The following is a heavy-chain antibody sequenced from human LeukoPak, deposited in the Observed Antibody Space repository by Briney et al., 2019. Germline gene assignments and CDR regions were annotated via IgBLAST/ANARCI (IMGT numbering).Heavy chain of an antibody. Sequence: GGSLRLSCAASGFTFSSYAMSWVRQAPGKGLEWVSAISGSGGSTYYADSVKGRFTISRDNSKNTLYLQMNSLRAEGTAVYYCAKAATMIVVVITTYWGQGTLVTVSS. CDR3: AKAATMIVVVITTY. D-gene: IGHD3-22*01. J-gene: IGHJ4*02. V-gene: IGHV3-23*01. CDR1: GFTFSSYA. CDR2: ISGSGGST.